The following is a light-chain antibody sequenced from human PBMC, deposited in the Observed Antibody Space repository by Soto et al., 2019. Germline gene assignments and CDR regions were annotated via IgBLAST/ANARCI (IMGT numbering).Light chain of an antibody. V-gene: IGLV2-8*01. Sequence: QSLLTQPPSASGSPGQSVTISCTGTSSDVGKYDYVSWFQRHPGKAPKLIIYEVSKRPSGVPDRFSGSKSGSTASLTVSGLQTEDEADYYCNSDVAGRNGLGHGTKVTVL. CDR1: SSDVGKYDY. CDR3: NSDVAGRNG. CDR2: EVS. J-gene: IGLJ1*01.